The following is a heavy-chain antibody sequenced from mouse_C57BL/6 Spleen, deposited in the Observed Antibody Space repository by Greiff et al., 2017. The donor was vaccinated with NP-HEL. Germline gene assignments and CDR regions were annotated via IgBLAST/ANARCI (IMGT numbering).Heavy chain of an antibody. CDR3: TFYDCSPHYYAMDY. J-gene: IGHJ4*01. V-gene: IGHV14-4*01. CDR1: GFNIKDDY. Sequence: VQLQQSGAELVRPGASVKLSCTASGFNIKDDYMHWVKQRPEQGLEWIGWIDPENGDTEYASKFQGKATITADTSSNTAYLQLSSLTSEDTAVYYCTFYDCSPHYYAMDYWGQGTSVTVSA. CDR2: IDPENGDT. D-gene: IGHD2-3*01.